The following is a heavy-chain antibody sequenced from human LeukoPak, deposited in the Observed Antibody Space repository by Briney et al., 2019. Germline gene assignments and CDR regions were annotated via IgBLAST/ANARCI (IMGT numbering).Heavy chain of an antibody. Sequence: GGSLRLSCTASGFTFGDYAMNWVRQAPGKGLEWVSSISSSSSYIYYADSVKGRFTISRDNAKNSLYLQMNSLRAEDTAVYYCARRLPSSGWPLDYWGQGTLVTVSS. J-gene: IGHJ4*02. CDR3: ARRLPSSGWPLDY. CDR1: GFTFGDYA. V-gene: IGHV3-21*04. D-gene: IGHD6-19*01. CDR2: ISSSSSYI.